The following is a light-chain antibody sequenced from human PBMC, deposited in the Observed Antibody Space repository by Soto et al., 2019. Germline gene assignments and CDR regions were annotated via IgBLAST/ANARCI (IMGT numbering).Light chain of an antibody. Sequence: IQMTQSPSSLSASVGDRVTITCRASQGIRNDLGWYQQRPGKAPKLLIYAASNLYRGVPSRFSGSGSGTDFTFTISSLQPEDIATYYCQQYDNLPSFGQGTRLEIK. V-gene: IGKV1-33*01. CDR2: AAS. J-gene: IGKJ5*01. CDR3: QQYDNLPS. CDR1: QGIRND.